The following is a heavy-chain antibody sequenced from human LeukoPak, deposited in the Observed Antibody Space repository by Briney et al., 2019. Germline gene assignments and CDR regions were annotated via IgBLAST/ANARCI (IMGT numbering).Heavy chain of an antibody. CDR3: AKGPSSYAHYDY. CDR1: GFTFSSYA. V-gene: IGHV3-23*01. CDR2: MSHSGSDT. D-gene: IGHD5-18*01. Sequence: PGGSLSLYCAASGFTFSSYALNWVRHAPGHGLEGVSAMSHSGSDTYYAHSVKGRFTISRDNSKNTLYLQMNSLRAEDTAVYYCAKGPSSYAHYDYWGQGTLVTVSS. J-gene: IGHJ4*02.